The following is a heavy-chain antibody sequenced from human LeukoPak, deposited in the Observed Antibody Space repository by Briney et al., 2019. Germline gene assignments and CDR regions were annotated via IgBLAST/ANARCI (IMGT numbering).Heavy chain of an antibody. V-gene: IGHV3-48*03. D-gene: IGHD3-10*01. Sequence: PGGSLRLSCAASGFTFSSYEMNWVRQAPGKGLEWVSYISSSGSTIYYADSVKGRFTISRDNSENTLYLQMNSLRAEDTAVYYCAKTPVMVRGVIRYFDYWGQGTLVTVSS. CDR1: GFTFSSYE. CDR3: AKTPVMVRGVIRYFDY. CDR2: ISSSGSTI. J-gene: IGHJ4*02.